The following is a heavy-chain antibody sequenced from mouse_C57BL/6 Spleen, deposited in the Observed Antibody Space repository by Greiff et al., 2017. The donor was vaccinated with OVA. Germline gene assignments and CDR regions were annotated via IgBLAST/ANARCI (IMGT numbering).Heavy chain of an antibody. CDR2: IYPGSGNT. CDR1: GYSFTSYY. V-gene: IGHV1-66*01. CDR3: ARSLYGTPWFAY. D-gene: IGHD1-1*01. J-gene: IGHJ3*01. Sequence: VKLMESGPELVKPGASVKISCKASGYSFTSYYIHWVKQRPGQGLEWIGWIYPGSGNTKYNEKFKGKATLTADTSSSTAYMQLSSLTSEDSAVYYCARSLYGTPWFAYWGQGTLVTVSA.